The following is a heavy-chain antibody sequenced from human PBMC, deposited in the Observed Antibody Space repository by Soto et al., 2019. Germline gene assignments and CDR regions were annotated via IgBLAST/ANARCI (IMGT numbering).Heavy chain of an antibody. CDR2: IYHSGST. Sequence: QVQLQESGPGLVKPSGTLSLTCAVSGGSISSSNWWSWVRQPPGKGLEWIGEIYHSGSTNYNPSLKSRVTISVDKSKNQCSLKLSSVTAAETAVYYCASSTQWLAYGMDVWGQGTTVTVSS. CDR3: ASSTQWLAYGMDV. CDR1: GGSISSSNW. V-gene: IGHV4-4*02. J-gene: IGHJ6*02. D-gene: IGHD6-19*01.